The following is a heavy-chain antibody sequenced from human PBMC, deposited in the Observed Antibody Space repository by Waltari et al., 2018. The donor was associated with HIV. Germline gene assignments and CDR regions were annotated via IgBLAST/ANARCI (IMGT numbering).Heavy chain of an antibody. CDR2: ISNSSSAI. Sequence: EVQLVESGGGLVQPGGSLRLSCTASGFSFSSYSMNWVRQAPGKVLEWVSYISNSSSAIFYADSVKGRSTISRDTAKNSLYLQMNSLRAEDTAVYYCARDRTRYYFDSWGQGTLVTVSS. CDR3: ARDRTRYYFDS. CDR1: GFSFSSYS. D-gene: IGHD6-6*01. J-gene: IGHJ4*02. V-gene: IGHV3-48*01.